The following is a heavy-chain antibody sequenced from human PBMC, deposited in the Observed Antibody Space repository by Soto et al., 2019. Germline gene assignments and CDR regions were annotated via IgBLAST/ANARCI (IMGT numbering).Heavy chain of an antibody. V-gene: IGHV3-21*01. J-gene: IGHJ6*02. CDR3: ARGLPSVSQLPYYKHYGIDV. CDR1: GFTFSSYN. D-gene: IGHD3-3*01. Sequence: PGGSLRLSCAASGFTFSSYNMNWVRQAPGKGLEWVSSISSSSNYIYYADSVKGRFTISRNNAKNSLYLQMNSLRAEDTAVYYCARGLPSVSQLPYYKHYGIDVWGQGTKVTVSS. CDR2: ISSSSNYI.